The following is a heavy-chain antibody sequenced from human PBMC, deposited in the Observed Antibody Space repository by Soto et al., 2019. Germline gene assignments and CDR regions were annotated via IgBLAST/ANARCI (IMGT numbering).Heavy chain of an antibody. J-gene: IGHJ4*02. CDR3: ARRNYPYYFDY. V-gene: IGHV4-39*01. Sequence: QLQLQESGPGLVKPPETLSLICXVSGGSIXSSSNYWGWIRQPPGKGLEWIAIITYSGTTYYNPSLKSRVTISADTSKNQFFLELRSVTAADTAVYYCARRNYPYYFDYWGQGTLVTVSS. CDR2: ITYSGTT. D-gene: IGHD4-4*01. CDR1: GGSIXSSSNY.